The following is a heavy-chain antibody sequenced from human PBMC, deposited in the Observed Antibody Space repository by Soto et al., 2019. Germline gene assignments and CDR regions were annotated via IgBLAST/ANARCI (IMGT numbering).Heavy chain of an antibody. V-gene: IGHV1-2*04. CDR3: AREAGDGPNYHYGMDV. Sequence: QVQLVQSGAEVKKPGASVKVSCKASGYTFTGYYMHWVRQAPGQGLEWMGWINPNSGGTNYAQKFQGWVTMTRDTSISTAYMELSRLRSDDTAVYYCAREAGDGPNYHYGMDVWGQGTTVTVSS. CDR2: INPNSGGT. D-gene: IGHD7-27*01. CDR1: GYTFTGYY. J-gene: IGHJ6*02.